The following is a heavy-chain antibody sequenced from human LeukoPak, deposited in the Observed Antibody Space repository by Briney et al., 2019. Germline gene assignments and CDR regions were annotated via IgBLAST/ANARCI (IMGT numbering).Heavy chain of an antibody. CDR2: ISSSGST. CDR3: ARDLFTSSWYRWFDP. J-gene: IGHJ5*02. D-gene: IGHD6-13*01. V-gene: IGHV4-61*02. Sequence: PSQTLSLTCTVSGDSISSGDYYWSWFRQPGGKGLEWIGRISSSGSTNYNPSLKSRVTISEDTSKNQFSLKLTSVTAADTAVYYCARDLFTSSWYRWFDPWGQGTLVTVSS. CDR1: GDSISSGDYY.